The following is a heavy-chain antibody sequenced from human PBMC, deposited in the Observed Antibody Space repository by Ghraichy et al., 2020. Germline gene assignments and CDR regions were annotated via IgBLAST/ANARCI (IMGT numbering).Heavy chain of an antibody. J-gene: IGHJ4*02. V-gene: IGHV3-33*01. CDR1: GFTFSSYG. Sequence: LSLTCAASGFTFSSYGMHWVRQAPGKGLEWVAVIWYDGSNKYYADSVKGRFTISRDNSKNTLYLQMNSLRAEDTAVYYCARHSSSWYGYFDYWGQGTLVTVSS. D-gene: IGHD6-13*01. CDR2: IWYDGSNK. CDR3: ARHSSSWYGYFDY.